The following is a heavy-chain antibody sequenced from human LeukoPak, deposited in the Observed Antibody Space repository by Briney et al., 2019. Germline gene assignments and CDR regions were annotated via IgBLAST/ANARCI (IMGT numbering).Heavy chain of an antibody. V-gene: IGHV3-21*01. Sequence: PGGSLRLSCAASGFTFSSYSMNWVRQAPGKGLEWVSSISSSSSYIYYADSVKGRFTISRDNAKNSLYLQMNSLRAEDTAVYYCARVGKYCSSTSCYLYYYYYMDVWGKGTTVTVSS. D-gene: IGHD2-2*01. J-gene: IGHJ6*03. CDR2: ISSSSSYI. CDR3: ARVGKYCSSTSCYLYYYYYMDV. CDR1: GFTFSSYS.